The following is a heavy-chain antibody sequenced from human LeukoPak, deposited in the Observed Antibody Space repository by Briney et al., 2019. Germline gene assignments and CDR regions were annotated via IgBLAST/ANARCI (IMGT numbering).Heavy chain of an antibody. V-gene: IGHV4-39*01. CDR1: GGSTSTGSYY. CDR3: ARTAGVTRRFDP. CDR2: IYYSGST. D-gene: IGHD6-19*01. Sequence: SETLSLTCTVSGGSTSTGSYYWGWIRQPTGKGLEWIGSIYYSGSTYYNPSLKSRVTISVDTSKNQFSLKLSSVTAADTAVYYCARTAGVTRRFDPWGQGTLVTVSS. J-gene: IGHJ5*02.